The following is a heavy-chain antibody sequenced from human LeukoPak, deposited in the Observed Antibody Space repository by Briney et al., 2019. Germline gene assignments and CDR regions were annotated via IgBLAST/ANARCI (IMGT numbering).Heavy chain of an antibody. CDR3: ARVRHGAFDI. Sequence: SETLSLTCTVSGGSISSYYWSWIRQPPGKGLEWIGYIYYSGSTNYNPSLKSRVTISVDTSKNQFSLKLSSVTAADTAVYYCARVRHGAFDIWGQGTMVTVSS. CDR2: IYYSGST. V-gene: IGHV4-59*01. CDR1: GGSISSYY. J-gene: IGHJ3*02.